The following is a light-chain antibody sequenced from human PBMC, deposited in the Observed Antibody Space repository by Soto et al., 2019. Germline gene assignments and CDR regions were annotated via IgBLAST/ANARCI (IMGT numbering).Light chain of an antibody. J-gene: IGLJ1*01. CDR3: CSYAGSYV. CDR1: NSDVSGFNY. Sequence: QSVLTQPRSVSGSPGQSVTISCTGTNSDVSGFNYVSWYQQHPGKAPKLVIYDVSKRPSGVPDRFSGSKSGNTASLTISGLQAEDEADYYCCSYAGSYVFASGTKATVL. CDR2: DVS. V-gene: IGLV2-11*01.